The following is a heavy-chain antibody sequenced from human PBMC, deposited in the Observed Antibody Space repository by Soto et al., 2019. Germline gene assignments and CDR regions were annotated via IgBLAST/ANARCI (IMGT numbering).Heavy chain of an antibody. CDR1: GFTFDDYA. J-gene: IGHJ4*02. D-gene: IGHD2-15*01. CDR3: AKDIGGRHVLEGQAFDY. CDR2: ISWNSGSI. Sequence: EVQLVESGGGLVQPGRSLRLSCAASGFTFDDYAMHWVRQAPGKGLEWVSGISWNSGSIGYADSVKGRFTISRDNAKNSLYLQMNSLRAEDTALYYCAKDIGGRHVLEGQAFDYWGQGTLVTVSS. V-gene: IGHV3-9*01.